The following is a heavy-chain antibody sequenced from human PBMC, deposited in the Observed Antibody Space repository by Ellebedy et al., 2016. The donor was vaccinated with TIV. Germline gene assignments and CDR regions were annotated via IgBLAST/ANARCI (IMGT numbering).Heavy chain of an antibody. CDR1: GFIFSDYA. CDR2: ISGRGEST. Sequence: GESLKISCATSGFIFSDYAISWVRQPPGKGLVWVSTISGRGESTFAADSVKGRFTISRDFSKRTVYLQMNSLRVEDTAVYFCATRGHSIGWFADWGQGTLVTVSS. J-gene: IGHJ5*02. CDR3: ATRGHSIGWFAD. V-gene: IGHV3-23*01. D-gene: IGHD3-22*01.